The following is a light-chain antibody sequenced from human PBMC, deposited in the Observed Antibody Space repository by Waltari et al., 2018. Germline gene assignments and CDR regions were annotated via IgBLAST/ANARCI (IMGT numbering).Light chain of an antibody. V-gene: IGKV2-28*01. J-gene: IGKJ1*01. Sequence: DIVMTQSPLSLPVTPGEPASISCQSSQSLLNNNVYTYLAWYLQKPGQSPHLLIYLGSNRASGVPDRFSGSGSGTDFTLKISRVEAEDAGIYYCMQATQTPWTFGQGTKVEIK. CDR2: LGS. CDR1: QSLLNNNVYTY. CDR3: MQATQTPWT.